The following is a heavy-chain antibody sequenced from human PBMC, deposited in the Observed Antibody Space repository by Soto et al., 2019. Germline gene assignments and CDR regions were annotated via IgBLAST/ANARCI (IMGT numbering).Heavy chain of an antibody. V-gene: IGHV1-69*06. Sequence: SSVKVSCKASGGTFSSYAISWVRQAPGQGLEWMGGIIPMFGTANYAQKFQGRVTITADKSTSTAYMELSSLRSEGTAVYYCEREDYSESSGYYKGSRNAFDIW. D-gene: IGHD3-22*01. J-gene: IGHJ3*02. CDR1: GGTFSSYA. CDR2: IIPMFGTA. CDR3: EREDYSESSGYYKGSRNAFDI.